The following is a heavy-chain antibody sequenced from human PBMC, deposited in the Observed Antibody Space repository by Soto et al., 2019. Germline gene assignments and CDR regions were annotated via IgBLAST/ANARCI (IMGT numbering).Heavy chain of an antibody. J-gene: IGHJ5*02. CDR3: AREQGEGYGAGSFRWFDP. D-gene: IGHD3-10*01. Sequence: SETLSLTCTVSGASIRDSTYYWGWIRQAAGKGLEWIGSVDYSAITYYSPSLKSRLSISVDSSGTHFSLTLSSVTAADTAMYYCAREQGEGYGAGSFRWFDPWGQGTLVTVSS. CDR1: GASIRDSTYY. V-gene: IGHV4-39*02. CDR2: VDYSAIT.